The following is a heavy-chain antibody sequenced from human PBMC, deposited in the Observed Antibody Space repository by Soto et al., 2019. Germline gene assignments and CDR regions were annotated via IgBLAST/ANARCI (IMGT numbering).Heavy chain of an antibody. J-gene: IGHJ6*02. V-gene: IGHV6-1*01. CDR1: GDSVSSTSAA. D-gene: IGHD6-6*01. CDR2: TYYRSKWYN. CDR3: ARDRGASSSSGYYYGMDV. Sequence: SQTLSLPCAISGDSVSSTSAAWNWIRQSPSRGLEWLGRTYYRSKWYNDYAVSVKSRITINPDTSKNQFSLQLNSVTPEDTAVYYCARDRGASSSSGYYYGMDVWGQGTTVTVSS.